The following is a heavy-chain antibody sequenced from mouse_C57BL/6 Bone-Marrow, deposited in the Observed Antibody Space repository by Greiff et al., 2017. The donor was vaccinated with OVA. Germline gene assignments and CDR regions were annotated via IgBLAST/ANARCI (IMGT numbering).Heavy chain of an antibody. V-gene: IGHV1-76*01. CDR3: ARLSDSSGYVAWFAY. J-gene: IGHJ3*01. CDR1: GYTFTDYY. CDR2: IYPGSGNT. Sequence: VQLQQSGAELVRPGASVKLSCKASGYTFTDYYINWVKQRPGQGLEWIARIYPGSGNTYYNEKFKGKATLTAEKSSSTAYMQLSSLTSEDSAVYFCARLSDSSGYVAWFAYWGQGTLVTVSA. D-gene: IGHD3-2*02.